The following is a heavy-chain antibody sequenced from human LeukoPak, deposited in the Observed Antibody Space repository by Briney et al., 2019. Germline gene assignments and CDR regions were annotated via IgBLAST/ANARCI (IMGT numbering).Heavy chain of an antibody. CDR2: INPNSGGT. CDR1: GYTFTGYY. V-gene: IGHV1-2*02. Sequence: ASVKVSCKASGYTFTGYYMHWVRQAPGQGLEWMGWINPNSGGTNYAQKFQGRVTMTRDTSISTAYMELSRLRSDDTAVYYCARDTSSSWSQYYYYYYMDVWGKGTTVTISS. CDR3: ARDTSSSWSQYYYYYYMDV. J-gene: IGHJ6*03. D-gene: IGHD6-13*01.